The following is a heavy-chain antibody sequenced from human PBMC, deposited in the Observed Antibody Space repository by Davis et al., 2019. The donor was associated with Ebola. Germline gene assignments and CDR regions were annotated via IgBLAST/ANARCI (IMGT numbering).Heavy chain of an antibody. V-gene: IGHV3-23*01. CDR3: AKAFWSGYAFDI. D-gene: IGHD3-3*01. J-gene: IGHJ3*02. CDR1: GFTFSSYA. CDR2: ISGSGGST. Sequence: GESLKISCAASGFTFSSYAMSWVRQAPGKGLEWVSAISGSGGSTYYADSVKGRFTISRDNSKNTLYLQMNSLRAEDTAVYYCAKAFWSGYAFDIWGQGTMVTVSS.